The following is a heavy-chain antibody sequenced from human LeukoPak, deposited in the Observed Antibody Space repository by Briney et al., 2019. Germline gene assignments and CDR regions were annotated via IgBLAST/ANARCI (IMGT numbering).Heavy chain of an antibody. Sequence: SETLSLTCTVSGGAISGYYWHWIRQPPGKGLEWIWRVHISETNTYNPSLKSRVTMSVDTSKNHFSLNLSSVTAADTAVYYCARGYRISEIRFFEWLLDYWGQGSLVTVSS. CDR3: ARGYRISEIRFFEWLLDY. D-gene: IGHD3-3*01. CDR1: GGAISGYY. CDR2: VHISETN. V-gene: IGHV4-4*07. J-gene: IGHJ4*02.